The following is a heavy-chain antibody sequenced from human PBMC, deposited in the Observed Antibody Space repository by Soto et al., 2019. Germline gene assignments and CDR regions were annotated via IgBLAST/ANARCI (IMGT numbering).Heavy chain of an antibody. CDR3: ARSSMVPVDYFDF. Sequence: PSETLSLTCSVSGDSLKNHYWAWIRHSPGKGLEWIGNIYDSGSTNYSPALKSRVSMSVDTSKNLFSLKMNSVTAADTAVYYRARSSMVPVDYFDFWGQGTVVTVSS. D-gene: IGHD3-10*01. J-gene: IGHJ4*02. CDR1: GDSLKNHY. V-gene: IGHV4-59*11. CDR2: IYDSGST.